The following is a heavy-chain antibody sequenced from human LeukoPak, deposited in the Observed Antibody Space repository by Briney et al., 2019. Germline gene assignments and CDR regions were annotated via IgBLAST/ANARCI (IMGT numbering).Heavy chain of an antibody. Sequence: SLKVSRKGSGGTLTSYAICWVRQTPRQRREWVGQMIALIGIANHKQRFKGKVKNTADKFTSTAYMEMSRARSEVRAVYYCARHGSSWYYFDYWGQGTLVTVSA. CDR1: GGTLTSYA. D-gene: IGHD6-13*01. V-gene: IGHV1-69*10. CDR2: MIALIGIA. J-gene: IGHJ4*02. CDR3: ARHGSSWYYFDY.